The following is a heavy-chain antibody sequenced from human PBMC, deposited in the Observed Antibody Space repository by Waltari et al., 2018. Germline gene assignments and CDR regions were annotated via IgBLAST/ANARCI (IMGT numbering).Heavy chain of an antibody. CDR3: ARDLFLPSWSGFIDGFDI. CDR2: VSASAKT. Sequence: QVQLQESGPGLVKPSETLSLTCSASGCSINTFLWNWTRQPAGKGLEWIGRVSASAKTNYNPSLKSRVTMSVDTSKNQFTLKLSSVTAADTAVYYCARDLFLPSWSGFIDGFDIWGRGTVVTVSS. V-gene: IGHV4-4*07. J-gene: IGHJ3*02. D-gene: IGHD3-3*01. CDR1: GCSINTFL.